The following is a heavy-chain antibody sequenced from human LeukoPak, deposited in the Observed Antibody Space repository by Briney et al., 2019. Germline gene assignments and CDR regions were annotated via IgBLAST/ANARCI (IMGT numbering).Heavy chain of an antibody. V-gene: IGHV3-13*01. D-gene: IGHD6-19*01. CDR1: GFTFSSYD. CDR3: ARVDSSGWAYDY. CDR2: IGTAGDT. J-gene: IGHJ4*02. Sequence: GRSLRLSCAASGFTFSSYDMHWVRQATGKGLEWVSAIGTAGDTYYPGSVKGRFTISRENAKNSLYLQMNSLRAGDTAVYYCARVDSSGWAYDYWGQGTLVTVSS.